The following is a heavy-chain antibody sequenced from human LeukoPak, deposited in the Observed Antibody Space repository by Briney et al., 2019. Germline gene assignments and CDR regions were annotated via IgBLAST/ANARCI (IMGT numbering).Heavy chain of an antibody. J-gene: IGHJ5*02. CDR1: GGSISSGSYY. CDR2: IYTSGST. Sequence: SQTLSLTCTVSGGSISSGSYYWSWIRQPAGKGLEWIGRIYTSGSTNYNPSLKSRVTISVDTSKNQFSLKLSSVTAADTAVYYCARDGDYGESWSWGQGTLVTVSS. D-gene: IGHD4-17*01. V-gene: IGHV4-61*02. CDR3: ARDGDYGESWS.